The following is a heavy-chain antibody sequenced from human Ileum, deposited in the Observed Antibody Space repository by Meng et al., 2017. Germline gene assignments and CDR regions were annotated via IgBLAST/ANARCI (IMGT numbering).Heavy chain of an antibody. CDR1: VYTFIDSL. CDR3: VRERLGSGWAMN. D-gene: IGHD6-19*01. V-gene: IGHV1-2*02. Sequence: QVQLVQSGAEPKMPGASVKGSCKASVYTFIDSLLHWVRQAPGQGPEWVGWINPNDGGTRYSQKFQGRVTMTRDTSITTGYLELSSLTSDDTAYYYCVRERLGSGWAMNWGQGTLVTVSS. CDR2: INPNDGGT. J-gene: IGHJ4*02.